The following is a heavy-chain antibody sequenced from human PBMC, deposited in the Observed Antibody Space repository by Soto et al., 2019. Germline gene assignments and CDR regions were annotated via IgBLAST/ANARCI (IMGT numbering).Heavy chain of an antibody. J-gene: IGHJ6*02. CDR2: TYYRSRWYS. V-gene: IGHV6-1*01. Sequence: SQTLSLTCVGSGDTVSSNSVAWNWVRQSPSRGLEWLGRTYYRSRWYSDYAVSVRSRIDINADTAKNQVSLQLNSVTPEDTAVYYCARSEEDSDYYYYGMDVWGQGTTVTVCS. D-gene: IGHD2-15*01. CDR1: GDTVSSNSVA. CDR3: ARSEEDSDYYYYGMDV.